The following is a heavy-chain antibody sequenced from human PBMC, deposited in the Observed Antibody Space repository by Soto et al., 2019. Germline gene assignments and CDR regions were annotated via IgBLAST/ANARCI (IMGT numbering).Heavy chain of an antibody. V-gene: IGHV1-18*01. D-gene: IGHD3-16*01. J-gene: IGHJ6*02. CDR2: ISAYSDNT. CDR3: ARHLGGNHYYYGMDV. CDR1: GYTFTSYG. Sequence: ASVKVSCKASGYTFTSYGISWVRQAPGQGLEWMGWISAYSDNTNYAQKFQGRVTLTTDTSTSTAYMDLSSLRSEDTAVYYCARHLGGNHYYYGMDVWGQGTTVTVSS.